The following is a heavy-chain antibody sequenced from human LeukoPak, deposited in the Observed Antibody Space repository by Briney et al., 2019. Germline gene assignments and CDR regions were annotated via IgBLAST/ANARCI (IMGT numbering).Heavy chain of an antibody. Sequence: SETLSLTCAVYGGSFSGYYWSWIRQPPGKGLEWIGEINHSGGTNYNPSLKGRVTISVDTSKNQFSLKLRSVTAADTAVYYCARSRDYGDYVGAFDIWGQGTMVTVSS. D-gene: IGHD4-17*01. J-gene: IGHJ3*02. CDR2: INHSGGT. CDR3: ARSRDYGDYVGAFDI. V-gene: IGHV4-34*01. CDR1: GGSFSGYY.